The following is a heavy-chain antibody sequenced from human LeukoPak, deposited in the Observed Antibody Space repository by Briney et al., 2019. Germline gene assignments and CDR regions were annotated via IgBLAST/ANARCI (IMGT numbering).Heavy chain of an antibody. D-gene: IGHD3-22*01. CDR2: ISGSGFST. CDR1: GFTFSSYA. J-gene: IGHJ2*01. V-gene: IGHV3-23*01. CDR3: AKDIEVAITGHYFDL. Sequence: GGSLRLSCAASGFTFSSYAMSWVRQAPGQGLEWLSAISGSGFSTHYADPVKGRFTISRDNSKTTLFLQMNSLRAEDTALYYCAKDIEVAITGHYFDLWGRGTLVAVSS.